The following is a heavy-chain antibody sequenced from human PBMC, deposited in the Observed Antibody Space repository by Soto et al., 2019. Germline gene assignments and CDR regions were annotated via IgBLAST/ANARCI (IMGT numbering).Heavy chain of an antibody. D-gene: IGHD2-21*01. CDR3: ARAPPGYSLGYRYYGTDV. J-gene: IGHJ6*02. CDR1: GFTFGSYW. CDR2: ISLDGSRT. Sequence: GGSLRLSCAAPGFTFGSYWMHWVRQAPGKGLVWVSHISLDGSRTTYADSVKGRFTISRDNAKSTLYLLMNSLRAEDTAVYYCARAPPGYSLGYRYYGTDVWGQGTTVTVSS. V-gene: IGHV3-74*01.